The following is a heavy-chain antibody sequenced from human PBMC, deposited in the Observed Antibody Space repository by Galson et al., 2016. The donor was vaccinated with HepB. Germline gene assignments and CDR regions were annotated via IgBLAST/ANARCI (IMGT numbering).Heavy chain of an antibody. CDR3: ARANTRGVIDWYFNL. CDR2: LSPSSAHS. V-gene: IGHV3-11*06. Sequence: SLRLSCAASGFTFSDYYMAWIRQAPGKGLEWLSHLSPSSAHSRYADSVKGRFSISRDNANNSLFLQLSSLRAEDTAVYFCARANTRGVIDWYFNLWGRGTLVAVSS. CDR1: GFTFSDYY. D-gene: IGHD3-10*01. J-gene: IGHJ2*01.